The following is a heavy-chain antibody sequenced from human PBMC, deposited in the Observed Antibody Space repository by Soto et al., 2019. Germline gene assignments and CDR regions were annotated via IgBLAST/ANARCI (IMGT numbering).Heavy chain of an antibody. CDR3: ARGHRGAFHL. J-gene: IGHJ3*01. CDR1: GFTFSYYW. Sequence: EVQLVESEGGLVQPGGSLRLSCAASGFTFSYYWMHWVRQAPGQGLVWVSRIHSDGSSTTYADSVKGRFTISRDNAKNTLYLQMNSLRAEDTAVYYCARGHRGAFHLWGQGTMVTVSS. V-gene: IGHV3-74*01. CDR2: IHSDGSST.